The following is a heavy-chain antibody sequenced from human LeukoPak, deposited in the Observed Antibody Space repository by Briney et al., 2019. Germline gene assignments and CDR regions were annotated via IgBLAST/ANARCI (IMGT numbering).Heavy chain of an antibody. V-gene: IGHV4-59*01. CDR2: IYYSGST. D-gene: IGHD6-13*01. Sequence: SETLSLTCTVSGXSISSYYWSWIRQPPGKGLELIGYIYYSGSTNYNPSLKSRVTISVDTSKNQLSLKLSSVTAADTAVYYCARFSVAAAGTGWFDPWGQGTLVTVS. CDR3: ARFSVAAAGTGWFDP. J-gene: IGHJ5*02. CDR1: GXSISSYY.